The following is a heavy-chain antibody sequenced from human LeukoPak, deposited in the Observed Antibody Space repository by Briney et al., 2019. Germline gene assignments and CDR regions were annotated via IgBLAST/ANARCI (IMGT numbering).Heavy chain of an antibody. CDR1: GGSFIGYY. CDR2: INHSGST. J-gene: IGHJ4*02. CDR3: ARTGDTATHFDY. V-gene: IGHV4-34*01. D-gene: IGHD5-18*01. Sequence: SETLSLTCAVYGGSFIGYYWSWIRQPPGKGLEWIGEINHSGSTSYNPSLKSRVTISVDTSKNQFSLKLTSVNAADTAVYYCARTGDTATHFDYWGQGTLVTVSS.